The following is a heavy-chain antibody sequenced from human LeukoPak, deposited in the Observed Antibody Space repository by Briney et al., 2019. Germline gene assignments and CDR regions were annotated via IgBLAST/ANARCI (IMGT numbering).Heavy chain of an antibody. J-gene: IGHJ4*02. CDR1: GASISSYY. CDR2: IYYSGST. V-gene: IGHV4-59*12. Sequence: SETLSLTCTVSGASISSYYWSWIRQPPGKGLEWIGYIYYSGSTNYNPSLKSRVTMSIDTSKSQFSLKLTSVTAADTAVYYCAREGGPYRPLDYSGQGTLVTVAS. CDR3: AREGGPYRPLDY.